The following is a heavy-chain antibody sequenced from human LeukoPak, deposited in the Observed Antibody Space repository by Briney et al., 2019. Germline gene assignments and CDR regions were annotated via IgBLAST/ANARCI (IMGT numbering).Heavy chain of an antibody. CDR3: ARSAPNVDIVATDY. J-gene: IGHJ4*02. CDR1: GGTFSSYA. CDR2: IIPIFGTA. D-gene: IGHD5-12*01. Sequence: SVKVSCKASGGTFSSYAISWVRQAPGQGLEWMGGIIPIFGTANYAQKFQGRVTITADESTSTAYVELSSLRSEDTAVYYCARSAPNVDIVATDYWGQGTLVTVSS. V-gene: IGHV1-69*13.